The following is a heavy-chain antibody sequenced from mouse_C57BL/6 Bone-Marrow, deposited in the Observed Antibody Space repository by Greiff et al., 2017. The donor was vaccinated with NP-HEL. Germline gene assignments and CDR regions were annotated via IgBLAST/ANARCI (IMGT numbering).Heavy chain of an antibody. CDR1: GYAFSSYW. Sequence: VHLVESGAELVKPGASVKISCKASGYAFSSYWMNWVKQRPGKGLEWIGQIYPGDGDTNYNGKFKGKATLTADKSSSTAYMQLSSLTSEDSAVYFCARLPYYAMDYWGQGTSVTVSS. CDR2: IYPGDGDT. CDR3: ARLPYYAMDY. V-gene: IGHV1-80*01. J-gene: IGHJ4*01. D-gene: IGHD2-12*01.